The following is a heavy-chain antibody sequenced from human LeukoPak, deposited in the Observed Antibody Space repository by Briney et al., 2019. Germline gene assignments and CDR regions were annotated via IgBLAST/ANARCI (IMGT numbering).Heavy chain of an antibody. D-gene: IGHD6-19*01. J-gene: IGHJ3*02. CDR2: ISSGGSTI. Sequence: PGGSLRLSCVASGFTFSDSYMAWVRQAPGKGLEWVSYISSGGSTIYYADSVKGRFTISRDNGKNSLYLQLHSLRAEDTAVYYCARESIAVAIHRGYAFDIWGQGTMVTVSS. CDR1: GFTFSDSY. V-gene: IGHV3-11*04. CDR3: ARESIAVAIHRGYAFDI.